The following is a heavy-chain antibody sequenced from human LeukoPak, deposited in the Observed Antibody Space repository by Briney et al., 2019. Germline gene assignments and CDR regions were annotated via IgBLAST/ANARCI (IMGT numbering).Heavy chain of an antibody. CDR2: ISYDGSNK. Sequence: PGRSLRLSCAASGFTFSSYAMHWVRQAPGKGLEWVTVISYDGSNKYYADSVKGRFTISRDNSKNTLYLQMNSLRAEDTAVYYCARGLIYYDSSGYLYYWGQGTLVTVSS. CDR1: GFTFSSYA. J-gene: IGHJ4*02. V-gene: IGHV3-30*14. D-gene: IGHD3-22*01. CDR3: ARGLIYYDSSGYLYY.